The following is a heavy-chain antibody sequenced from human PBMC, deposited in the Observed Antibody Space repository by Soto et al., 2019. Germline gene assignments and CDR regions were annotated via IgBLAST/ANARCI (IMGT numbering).Heavy chain of an antibody. CDR2: TYYGSKWYN. Sequence: PSQTLSLTCAISGDSLSSNSAAWNWIRQSPSRGLEWLGRTYYGSKWYNDYAVSVRSRITINPNTSKNQFSLQLTSVTPDDTAVYFCARDRSPGSSSWYDYWGQGTLVTVSS. J-gene: IGHJ4*02. CDR3: ARDRSPGSSSWYDY. CDR1: GDSLSSNSAA. V-gene: IGHV6-1*01. D-gene: IGHD6-13*01.